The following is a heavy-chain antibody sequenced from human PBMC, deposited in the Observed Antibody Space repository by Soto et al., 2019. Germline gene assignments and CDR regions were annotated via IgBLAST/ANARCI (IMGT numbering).Heavy chain of an antibody. CDR3: ASVDTAMGHFDY. Sequence: WASVKVSCKASGGTFSSYAISWVRQAPGQGLEWMGGIIPIFGTANYAQKFQGRVTITADKSTSTAYMELSSLRSEDTAVYYCASVDTAMGHFDYWGQGTLVTVSS. D-gene: IGHD5-18*01. CDR1: GGTFSSYA. V-gene: IGHV1-69*06. CDR2: IIPIFGTA. J-gene: IGHJ4*02.